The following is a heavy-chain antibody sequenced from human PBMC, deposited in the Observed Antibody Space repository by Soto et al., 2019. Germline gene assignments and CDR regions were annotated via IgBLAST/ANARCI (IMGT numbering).Heavy chain of an antibody. V-gene: IGHV3-23*01. CDR3: AIRSRSWYFDY. Sequence: EVQLLESGGGLVQPGGSLRLSCAASGFTFSSYAMNWVRQAPGKGLEWVSVISGSDGSTYYADSVKGRFTISRDNSKNTLNLQINSLRAEDTAVYYCAIRSRSWYFDYWGQGTLVTVSS. CDR1: GFTFSSYA. D-gene: IGHD6-13*01. CDR2: ISGSDGST. J-gene: IGHJ4*02.